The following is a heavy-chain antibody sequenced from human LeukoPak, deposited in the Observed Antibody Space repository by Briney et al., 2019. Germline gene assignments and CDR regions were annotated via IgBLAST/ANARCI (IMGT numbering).Heavy chain of an antibody. CDR3: ASPSSISSDAFDI. CDR2: IYYSGST. V-gene: IGHV4-59*08. CDR1: GGSISSYY. Sequence: KASETLSLTCTLSGGSISSYYWSWIRQPPGKGLEWIGYIYYSGSTNYNPSLKSRVTISVDTSKNQFSLKLSSVTAADTAVYYCASPSSISSDAFDIWGQGTMVTVSS. D-gene: IGHD6-6*01. J-gene: IGHJ3*02.